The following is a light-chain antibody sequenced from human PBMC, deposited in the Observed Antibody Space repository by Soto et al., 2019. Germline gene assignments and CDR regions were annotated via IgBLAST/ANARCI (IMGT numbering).Light chain of an antibody. CDR1: QNINSD. CDR3: QQRSNWPPLT. V-gene: IGKV3D-15*01. Sequence: EIVMTQSPATLSVSPGESATLSCRASQNINSDLAWYVQKPGQAPRRVIHGASTWGTDVPPRFTGSGSGTEFTLTISGLQSEDFAVYYCQQRSNWPPLTFGGGTKVDIK. CDR2: GAS. J-gene: IGKJ4*01.